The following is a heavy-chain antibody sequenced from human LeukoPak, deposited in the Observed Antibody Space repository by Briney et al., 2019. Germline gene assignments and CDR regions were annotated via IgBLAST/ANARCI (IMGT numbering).Heavy chain of an antibody. V-gene: IGHV3-21*01. J-gene: IGHJ4*02. D-gene: IGHD6-13*01. CDR2: ISSSGSSI. CDR1: GFTLSNYA. CDR3: ARGTAAAKIDY. Sequence: GGSLRLSCAASGFTLSNYAMTWVRQAPGKGLEWVSSISSSGSSIYYADSVKGRFTISRDNAKNSLYLQMNSLRAEDTAVYYCARGTAAAKIDYWGQGTLVTVSS.